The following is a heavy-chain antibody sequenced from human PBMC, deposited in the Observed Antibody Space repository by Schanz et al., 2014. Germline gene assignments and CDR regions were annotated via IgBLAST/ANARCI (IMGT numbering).Heavy chain of an antibody. D-gene: IGHD2-21*02. CDR1: TFTFDHYA. CDR2: VSSRSDEI. Sequence: EVQLLESGGGLVQPGGSLRLSCSASTFTFDHYAMTWVRQAPGKGLEWVAAVSSRSDEIKYADSVMGRFTISRDNSRSTMYLQMNSLRAEDTAVYFCAKDLGVDCGDGCFNWYFDLWGRGTLVTVSS. J-gene: IGHJ2*01. CDR3: AKDLGVDCGDGCFNWYFDL. V-gene: IGHV3-23*05.